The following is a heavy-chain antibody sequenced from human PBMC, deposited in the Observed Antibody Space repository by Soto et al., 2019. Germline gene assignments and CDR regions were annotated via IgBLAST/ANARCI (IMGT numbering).Heavy chain of an antibody. CDR2: VRGDNGHT. J-gene: IGHJ5*02. D-gene: IGHD2-15*01. CDR3: ARDLGYCRSGTCYREWFDP. Sequence: QVQLVQSGAEVKKPGASVKVSCKASGYTFTTHGISWVRQAPGQGLEWMGWVRGDNGHTNYAQSLQGRVTMTTDTSTNTAYMERRSLRSDDTAVYYCARDLGYCRSGTCYREWFDPWGQGTLVTVSS. V-gene: IGHV1-18*01. CDR1: GYTFTTHG.